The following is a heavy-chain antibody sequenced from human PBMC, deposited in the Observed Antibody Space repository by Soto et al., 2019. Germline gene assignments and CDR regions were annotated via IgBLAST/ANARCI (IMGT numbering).Heavy chain of an antibody. CDR3: ARDLSSDTPGLSRLRVDGLDV. Sequence: EVQLLESGGGLVQPGGSLRLSCEASGFTFSNYAMTWVRQAPGKGLEWVSVISGSSGTTHYGDSVKGRFAISRDNSKNTVYLQMNSRRAEDTALYYCARDLSSDTPGLSRLRVDGLDVWGQGTTVTVSS. V-gene: IGHV3-23*01. CDR2: ISGSSGTT. CDR1: GFTFSNYA. D-gene: IGHD2-21*01. J-gene: IGHJ6*02.